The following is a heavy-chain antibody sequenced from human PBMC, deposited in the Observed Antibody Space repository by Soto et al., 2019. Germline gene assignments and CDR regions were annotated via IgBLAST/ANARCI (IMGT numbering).Heavy chain of an antibody. J-gene: IGHJ4*02. V-gene: IGHV3-23*01. CDR1: GFTFSNYA. CDR2: ISGSGGST. CDR3: AKVGPGQFIGYDLGLFEY. D-gene: IGHD5-12*01. Sequence: PGGSLRLSCAASGFTFSNYAMSWVRQAPGKGLEWVSGISGSGGSTYYAESVRGRFTISRDSSKNTVYLQMNSLRAEDTAVYYCAKVGPGQFIGYDLGLFEYWGQGSLVTVSS.